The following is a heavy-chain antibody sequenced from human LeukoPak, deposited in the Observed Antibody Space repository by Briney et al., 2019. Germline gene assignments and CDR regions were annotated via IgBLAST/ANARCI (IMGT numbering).Heavy chain of an antibody. CDR3: ARSQVGYGSGSYYLRPTFDY. CDR2: ISAYNGNT. J-gene: IGHJ4*02. Sequence: ASVKVSCKASGYTFTSYGISWVRQAPGQGLEWMGWISAYNGNTNYTQKLQGRVTVTTDTSTSTAYMELRSLRSDDTAVYYCARSQVGYGSGSYYLRPTFDYWGQGTLATVSS. D-gene: IGHD3-10*01. CDR1: GYTFTSYG. V-gene: IGHV1-18*01.